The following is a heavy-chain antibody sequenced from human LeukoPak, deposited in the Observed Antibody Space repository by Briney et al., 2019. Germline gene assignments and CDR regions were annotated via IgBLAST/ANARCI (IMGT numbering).Heavy chain of an antibody. V-gene: IGHV1-69*04. CDR3: ARDKPPAYYYDSSGYYAIFDY. D-gene: IGHD3-22*01. CDR2: IIPILGIA. CDR1: GGTFSSYA. Sequence: ASVKVSCKASGGTFSSYAISWVRQAPGQGLEWMGRIIPILGIANYAQKFQGRVTITADKSTSTAYMELSSLRSEDTAVYYCARDKPPAYYYDSSGYYAIFDYWGQGTLVIVSS. J-gene: IGHJ4*02.